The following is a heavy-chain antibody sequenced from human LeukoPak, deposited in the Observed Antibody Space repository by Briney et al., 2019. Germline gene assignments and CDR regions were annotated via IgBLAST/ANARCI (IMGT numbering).Heavy chain of an antibody. D-gene: IGHD3-22*01. Sequence: PGGSLRLSCAASGFTSSSYSMNWVRQAPGKGLEWVSSISSSSSYIYYADSVKGRFTISRDNAKNSLYLQMNSLRAEDTAVYYCARVVATISHYYDSSGYDIWGQGTMVTVSS. CDR3: ARVVATISHYYDSSGYDI. CDR2: ISSSSSYI. J-gene: IGHJ3*02. CDR1: GFTSSSYS. V-gene: IGHV3-21*01.